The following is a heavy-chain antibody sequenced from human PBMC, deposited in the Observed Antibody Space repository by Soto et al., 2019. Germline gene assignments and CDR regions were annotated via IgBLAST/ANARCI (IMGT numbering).Heavy chain of an antibody. J-gene: IGHJ4*02. D-gene: IGHD5-18*01. Sequence: EVQLLESGGGLVQPGGSLRLSCAASGFTFSSYAMSWVRQAPGKGLEWVSAISGSGGSTYYADSVKGRFTISRDNSKNPRCRQMNSLRAEDTAVYYCAKDAQGWIQLWLGYWGQGTLVTVSS. CDR3: AKDAQGWIQLWLGY. V-gene: IGHV3-23*01. CDR1: GFTFSSYA. CDR2: ISGSGGST.